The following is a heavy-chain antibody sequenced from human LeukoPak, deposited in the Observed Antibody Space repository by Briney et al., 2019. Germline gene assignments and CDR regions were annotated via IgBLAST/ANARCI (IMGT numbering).Heavy chain of an antibody. D-gene: IGHD6-6*01. Sequence: SETLSLTCTVSGDSISRFYWNWIRQPAGKGLEWIGRVYASSGSTKYNPSLESRVFMSLDTSKNQFSLKLTSVTAADTAVYYCARETLVRDYGMDVWGQGTTVTVSS. CDR1: GDSISRFY. V-gene: IGHV4-4*07. CDR3: ARETLVRDYGMDV. CDR2: VYASSGST. J-gene: IGHJ6*02.